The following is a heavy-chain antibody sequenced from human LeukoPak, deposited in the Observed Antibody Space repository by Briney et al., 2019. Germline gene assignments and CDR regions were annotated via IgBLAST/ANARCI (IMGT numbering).Heavy chain of an antibody. D-gene: IGHD1-26*01. CDR3: ANVWEFGY. Sequence: GGSLRLSCAASGFPFSGYWMSWVRQAPGKGLEWVANIRGDGSDKYFADFVEGRFTISRDNAKKSLYLQMNSLRAEDTATYYCANVWEFGYWGQGTLVTVSS. V-gene: IGHV3-7*01. J-gene: IGHJ4*02. CDR2: IRGDGSDK. CDR1: GFPFSGYW.